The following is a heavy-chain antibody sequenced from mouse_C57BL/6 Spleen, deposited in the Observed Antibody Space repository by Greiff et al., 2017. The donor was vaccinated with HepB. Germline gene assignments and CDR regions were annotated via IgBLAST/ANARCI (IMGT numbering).Heavy chain of an antibody. CDR1: GFTFSSYA. J-gene: IGHJ2*01. V-gene: IGHV5-4*01. CDR3: ARATTVVARGFDY. D-gene: IGHD1-1*01. Sequence: EVQLVESGGGLVKPGGSLKLSCAASGFTFSSYAMSWVRQTPEKRLEWVATISDGGSYTYYPDNVKGRFTISRDNAKNNLYLQMSHLKSEDKAMYYCARATTVVARGFDYWGQGTTLTVSS. CDR2: ISDGGSYT.